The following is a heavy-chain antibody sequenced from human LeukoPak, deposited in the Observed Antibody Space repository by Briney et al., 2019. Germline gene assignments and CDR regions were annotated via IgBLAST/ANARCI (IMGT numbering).Heavy chain of an antibody. CDR1: GFTFSSYS. J-gene: IGHJ5*02. Sequence: GGSLRLSCAASGFTFSSYSMNWVRQAPGKGLEWVSSISSSSSYIYYADSVKGRFTISRDNAKNSLYLQMNSLRAEDMAVYYCARGSYGYANNWFDPWGQGTLVTVSS. V-gene: IGHV3-21*01. CDR3: ARGSYGYANNWFDP. CDR2: ISSSSSYI. D-gene: IGHD5-18*01.